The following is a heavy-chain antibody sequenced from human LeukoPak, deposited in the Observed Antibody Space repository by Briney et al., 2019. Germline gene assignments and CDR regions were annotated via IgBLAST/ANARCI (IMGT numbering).Heavy chain of an antibody. CDR3: TTGFLYGYFDY. Sequence: PGASLRLSCAASGFTFSSYGMNWVRQAPGKGLEWVGRIKSKTDGGTTDYAAPVKGRFTISRDDSKNTLYLQMNSLKTEDTAVYYCTTGFLYGYFDYWGQGTLVTVSS. D-gene: IGHD4-17*01. J-gene: IGHJ4*02. CDR1: GFTFSSYG. V-gene: IGHV3-15*01. CDR2: IKSKTDGGTT.